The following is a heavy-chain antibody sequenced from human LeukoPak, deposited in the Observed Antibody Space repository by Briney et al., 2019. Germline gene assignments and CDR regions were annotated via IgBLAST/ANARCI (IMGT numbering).Heavy chain of an antibody. D-gene: IGHD5-24*01. CDR1: GGSISSYY. J-gene: IGHJ4*02. CDR3: ARDGDGYDFDY. Sequence: PSETLSLTCTVSGGSISSYYWSWIRQPPGKGLEWIGYFYYSGSTNYNPSLKSRVTLSVDTSKNQFSLKLSSVTAADTAVYYCARDGDGYDFDYWGQGTLVTVSS. V-gene: IGHV4-59*01. CDR2: FYYSGST.